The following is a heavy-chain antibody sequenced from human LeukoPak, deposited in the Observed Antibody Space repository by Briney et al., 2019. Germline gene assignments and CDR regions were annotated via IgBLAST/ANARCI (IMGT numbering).Heavy chain of an antibody. V-gene: IGHV1-69*06. Sequence: SVKVSCKASGYTFTSYDINWVRQAPGQGLEWMGGIIPIFGTANYAQKFQGRVTITADKSTSTAYMELSSLRSEDTAVYYCARDPARYCSGGSCLTNNWFDPWGQGTLVTVSS. CDR2: IIPIFGTA. D-gene: IGHD2-15*01. J-gene: IGHJ5*02. CDR1: GYTFTSYD. CDR3: ARDPARYCSGGSCLTNNWFDP.